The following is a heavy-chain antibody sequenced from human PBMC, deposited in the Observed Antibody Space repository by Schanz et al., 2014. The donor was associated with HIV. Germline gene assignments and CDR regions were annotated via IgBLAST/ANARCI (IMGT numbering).Heavy chain of an antibody. CDR1: GFIFDEYA. CDR3: AKAKSPWTFYYYGMDV. J-gene: IGHJ6*02. Sequence: EVQLMESGGGLVQPGRSLRLSCAASGFIFDEYAMHWVRQGPGKGLEWVSGINWNSGRIGYADSVKGRFTISRDNAKNSLYLQMNSLRAEDTALYYCAKAKSPWTFYYYGMDVWGQGTTVTVSS. CDR2: INWNSGRI. V-gene: IGHV3-9*01.